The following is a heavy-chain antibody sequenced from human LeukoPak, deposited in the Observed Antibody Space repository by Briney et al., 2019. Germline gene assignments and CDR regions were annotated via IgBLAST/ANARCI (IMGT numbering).Heavy chain of an antibody. V-gene: IGHV4-30-2*01. D-gene: IGHD6-13*01. CDR3: ARSYGAAGTSGRTLWSDY. CDR2: IYHSGST. J-gene: IGHJ4*02. Sequence: SETLSLTCAVSGGSISSGGYSWSWIRQPPGTGLEWIGYIYHSGSTYYNPSLKSRVTISVDRSKNQFSLKLSSVTAADTAVYYCARSYGAAGTSGRTLWSDYWGQGTLVTVSS. CDR1: GGSISSGGYS.